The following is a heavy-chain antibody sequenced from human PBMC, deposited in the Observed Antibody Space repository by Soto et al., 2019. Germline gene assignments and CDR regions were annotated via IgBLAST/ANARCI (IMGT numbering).Heavy chain of an antibody. CDR1: GYTFTSYG. V-gene: IGHV1-18*01. D-gene: IGHD6-19*01. J-gene: IGHJ6*02. Sequence: ASVKVSCKASGYTFTSYGISWVRQAPGQGLEWMGWISAYNGNTNYAQKLQGRVTMTTDTSTSTAYMELRSLRSDDTAVYYCASGVQVAGATAYFYYYGMDVWGQGTTVTVSS. CDR2: ISAYNGNT. CDR3: ASGVQVAGATAYFYYYGMDV.